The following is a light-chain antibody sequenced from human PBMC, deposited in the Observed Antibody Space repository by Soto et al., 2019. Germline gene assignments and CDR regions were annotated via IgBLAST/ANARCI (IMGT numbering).Light chain of an antibody. CDR2: AAS. V-gene: IGKV3-15*01. Sequence: EIVMTQSPATLSVSPGERATLSCRASQSISRNLAWYQQKPGQAPRLFIYAASTRATGLPARFSGSGSGTEFTLTISSLQSEDFAVYSCQQYNNWPLTFGQGTKVEVK. J-gene: IGKJ1*01. CDR1: QSISRN. CDR3: QQYNNWPLT.